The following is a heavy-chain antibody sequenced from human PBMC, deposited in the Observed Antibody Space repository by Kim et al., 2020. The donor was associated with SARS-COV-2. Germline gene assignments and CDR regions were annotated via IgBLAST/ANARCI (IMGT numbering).Heavy chain of an antibody. V-gene: IGHV4-31*03. CDR1: GGSISSGGYY. D-gene: IGHD5-12*01. CDR3: ARDKRNSGYSVFHGMDV. Sequence: SETLSLTCTVSGGSISSGGYYWSWIRQHPGKGLEWIGYIYYSGSTYYNPSLKSRVTISVDTSKNQFSLKLSSVTAADTAVYYCARDKRNSGYSVFHGMDVWGQGTTVTVSS. CDR2: IYYSGST. J-gene: IGHJ6*02.